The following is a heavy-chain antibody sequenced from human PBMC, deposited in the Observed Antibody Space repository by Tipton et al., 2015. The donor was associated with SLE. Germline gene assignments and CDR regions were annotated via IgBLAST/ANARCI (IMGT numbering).Heavy chain of an antibody. Sequence: TLSLTCAVSGYSISDGYYWGWVRQPPGKGLEWIGSIYHSGSTYYTPSLNSRVTVSVDTSKNQFSLKLSSVTAADTAVYCCARPRSHYDFWIGYTYWYFDLWGRGTLVTVSS. CDR3: ARPRSHYDFWIGYTYWYFDL. CDR1: GYSISDGYY. J-gene: IGHJ2*01. V-gene: IGHV4-38-2*01. CDR2: IYHSGST. D-gene: IGHD3-3*01.